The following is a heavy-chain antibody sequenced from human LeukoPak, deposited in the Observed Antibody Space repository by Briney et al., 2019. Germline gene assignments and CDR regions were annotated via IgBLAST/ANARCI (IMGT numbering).Heavy chain of an antibody. D-gene: IGHD1-20*01. V-gene: IGHV3-30-3*01. J-gene: IGHJ4*02. CDR2: ISYDGSNK. CDR3: ARSVIPYNWNDAPGY. CDR1: GFTVSNNY. Sequence: GGSLRLSCAASGFTVSNNYMTWVRQAPGKGLEWVAVISYDGSNKYYADSVKGRFTISRDNSKNTLYLQMNSLRAEDTAVYYCARSVIPYNWNDAPGYWGQGTLVTVSS.